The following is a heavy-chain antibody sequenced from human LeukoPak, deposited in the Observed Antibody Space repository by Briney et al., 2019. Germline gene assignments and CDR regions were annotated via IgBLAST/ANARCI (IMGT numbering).Heavy chain of an antibody. Sequence: GASVKVSCKASGGTFSSYAISWVRQAPGQGLEWMGRIIPILGIANYAQKFQGRVTITADKSTSTAYMELSSLRSEDTAVYYCARGGYENYFDYWGQGTLVTVSS. D-gene: IGHD5-12*01. V-gene: IGHV1-69*04. CDR1: GGTFSSYA. J-gene: IGHJ4*02. CDR3: ARGGYENYFDY. CDR2: IIPILGIA.